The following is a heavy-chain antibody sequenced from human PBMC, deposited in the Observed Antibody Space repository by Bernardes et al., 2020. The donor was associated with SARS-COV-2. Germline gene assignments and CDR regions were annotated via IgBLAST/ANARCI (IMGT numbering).Heavy chain of an antibody. CDR2: IYSGGST. CDR3: ARDCGAAAARTCYYYYGMDV. V-gene: IGHV3-66*02. Sequence: GSLRLSCAASGFTVSSNYMSWVRQAPGKGLEWVSVIYSGGSTYYADSVKGRFTISRDNSKNTLYLQMNSLRAEDTAVYYCARDCGAAAARTCYYYYGMDVGGQGTTGTVSS. J-gene: IGHJ6*02. CDR1: GFTVSSNY. D-gene: IGHD6-13*01.